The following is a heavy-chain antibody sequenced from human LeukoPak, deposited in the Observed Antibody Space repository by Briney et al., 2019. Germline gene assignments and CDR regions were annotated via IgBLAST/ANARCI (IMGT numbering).Heavy chain of an antibody. CDR3: ARDGSGTVDAFDI. J-gene: IGHJ3*02. V-gene: IGHV3-21*01. CDR1: GFTFSSYS. Sequence: GGSLRLSCAASGFTFSSYSRNWVRQAPGKGLEWVSSISSSSSYIYYADSVKGRFTISRDNAKNSLYLQMNSLRAEDTAVYYCARDGSGTVDAFDIWGQGTMVTVSS. D-gene: IGHD3-10*01. CDR2: ISSSSSYI.